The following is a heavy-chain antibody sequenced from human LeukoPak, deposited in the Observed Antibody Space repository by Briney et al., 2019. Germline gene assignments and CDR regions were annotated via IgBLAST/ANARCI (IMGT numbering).Heavy chain of an antibody. CDR1: GFTFSNFA. J-gene: IGHJ4*02. Sequence: AGGSLRLSCAASGFTFSNFAMSWVRQAPGKGLEWVSTISGSGGSTYYADSVKGRLTISRDNSKNTLYLQMNSLRAEDTAIYYCAKHIVVVPAAGGRFDYWGQGTPVIVSS. CDR2: ISGSGGST. V-gene: IGHV3-23*01. CDR3: AKHIVVVPAAGGRFDY. D-gene: IGHD2-2*01.